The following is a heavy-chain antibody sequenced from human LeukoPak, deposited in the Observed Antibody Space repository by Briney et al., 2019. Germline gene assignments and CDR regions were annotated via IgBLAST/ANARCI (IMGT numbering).Heavy chain of an antibody. CDR2: ISGGGDIT. CDR3: VREDTPATANY. J-gene: IGHJ4*02. CDR1: GFNFANHA. Sequence: GGSLRLSCAASGFNFANHAMSWVRRTQGRGLGWVSAISGGGDITYYADSVTGRFTISRDNSKDTLFLQMHSLRPGDTAVYYCVREDTPATANYWGQGTLVTISS. V-gene: IGHV3-23*01. D-gene: IGHD2-21*02.